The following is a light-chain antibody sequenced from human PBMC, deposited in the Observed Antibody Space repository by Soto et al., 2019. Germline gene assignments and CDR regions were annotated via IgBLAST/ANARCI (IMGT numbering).Light chain of an antibody. CDR1: QTIRSD. J-gene: IGKJ1*01. CDR2: GAS. CDR3: QQYGSSPRT. Sequence: EIVMKQSPVTLSVTQGGRATLSCRASQTIRSDLAWYQQKPGQAPRLPIYGASGRATGIPDRFSGSGSGTDFTLTISRLEPEDFAVNYCQQYGSSPRTFGQVTKVDI. V-gene: IGKV3-20*01.